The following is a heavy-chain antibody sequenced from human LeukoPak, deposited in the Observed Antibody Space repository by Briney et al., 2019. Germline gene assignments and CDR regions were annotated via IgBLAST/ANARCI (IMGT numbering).Heavy chain of an antibody. CDR2: IYYSGST. J-gene: IGHJ4*02. CDR1: GGSISSYY. CDR3: ARHSDGDHFDY. V-gene: IGHV4-59*08. Sequence: PSETLSLTCTVSGGSISSYYWSWIRQPPGKGLEWIGYIYYSGSTNYNPSLESRVTISVDTSKNQFSLKLSSVTAADTAVYYCARHSDGDHFDYWGQGTLVTVSS. D-gene: IGHD4-17*01.